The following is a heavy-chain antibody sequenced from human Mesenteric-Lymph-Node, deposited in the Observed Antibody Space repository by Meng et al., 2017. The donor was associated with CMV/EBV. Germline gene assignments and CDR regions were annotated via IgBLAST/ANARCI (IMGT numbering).Heavy chain of an antibody. V-gene: IGHV1-2*02. CDR1: GYTFTGYY. CDR3: ARVRQSYFDY. J-gene: IGHJ4*02. CDR2: INPNTGGT. Sequence: ASVKVSCKASGYTFTGYYMHWVRQAPGQGLEWMGYINPNTGGTNYAQKFQGRVTMTRDTSISTAYMELSRLRADDTAVYYCARVRQSYFDYWGQGTLVTVSS. D-gene: IGHD4-11*01.